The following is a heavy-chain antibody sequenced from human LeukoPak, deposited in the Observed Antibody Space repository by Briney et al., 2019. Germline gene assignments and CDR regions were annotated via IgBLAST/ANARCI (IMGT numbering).Heavy chain of an antibody. CDR2: ISSDSSHI. D-gene: IGHD4-23*01. CDR1: GFTFSGYC. V-gene: IGHV3-21*01. CDR3: VRGATAVTRHLDY. Sequence: PGASLRLSCAASGFTFSGYCMNWVRQAPGKGLEWVSIISSDSSHIYDTDSAKGRFTISRDNAKNSLYLQMNSLRPEDTAVYYCVRGATAVTRHLDYWGQGTLVTVSS. J-gene: IGHJ4*02.